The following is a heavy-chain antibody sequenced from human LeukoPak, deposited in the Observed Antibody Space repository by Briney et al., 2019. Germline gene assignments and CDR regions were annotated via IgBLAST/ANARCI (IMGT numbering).Heavy chain of an antibody. CDR3: ARTSGDWLSWAWIGVDV. D-gene: IGHD3-9*01. CDR2: IDHSGRA. Sequence: SQTLSLTCAVYGGSFSDYYWNWIRQPPGKGLEWIGEIDHSGRAKYNPSLKSRVTISTDTPKKQFSLKLNSVTAADTAVYYCARTSGDWLSWAWIGVDVWGQGTTVTVSS. CDR1: GGSFSDYY. J-gene: IGHJ6*02. V-gene: IGHV4-34*01.